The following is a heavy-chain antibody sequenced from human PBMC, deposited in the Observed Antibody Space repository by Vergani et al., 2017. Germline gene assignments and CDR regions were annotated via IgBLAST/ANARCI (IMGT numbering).Heavy chain of an antibody. Sequence: QLQLHKSGPGLVKPSETLSLTCTLSGGSISSSSHFWGWLRQTPGKGLEWIGSIYYSGSTYYNPSLKSRVSISVDTSKNQFSLKLSSATAADSAVYYCARHDSGHYDSSYYGLDVWPRDHGHRLL. J-gene: IGHJ6*02. CDR2: IYYSGST. CDR1: GGSISSSSHF. CDR3: ARHDSGHYDSSYYGLDV. D-gene: IGHD3-16*01. V-gene: IGHV4-39*01.